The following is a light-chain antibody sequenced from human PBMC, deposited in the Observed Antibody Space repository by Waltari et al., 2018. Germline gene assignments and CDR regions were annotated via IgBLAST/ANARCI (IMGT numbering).Light chain of an antibody. CDR3: SSYTRRSYWV. CDR1: SSDVGFYDF. J-gene: IGLJ3*02. CDR2: KVN. V-gene: IGLV2-14*01. Sequence: QSALTQPASVSGSPGQSITISCTGTSSDVGFYDFVSWFQKHPGKAPKVMIYKVNNRPSGVSNRFSGSKSATTASLTISGLQAEDEADYYCSSYTRRSYWVFGGGTQLTVL.